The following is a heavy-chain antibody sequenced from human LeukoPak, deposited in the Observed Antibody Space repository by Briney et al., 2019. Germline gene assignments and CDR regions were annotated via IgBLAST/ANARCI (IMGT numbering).Heavy chain of an antibody. J-gene: IGHJ4*02. CDR2: IKEDGSDK. CDR1: GFTFSNYW. D-gene: IGHD5-24*01. V-gene: IGHV3-7*05. Sequence: GGSLRLSCAASGFTFSNYWVSWVRQAPGKGLEWVANIKEDGSDKYYVDSVKGRFTIPRDNAKNSQYLQMNSLRAEDTAVYYCARDTGYNTFDYWGQGTLVTVSS. CDR3: ARDTGYNTFDY.